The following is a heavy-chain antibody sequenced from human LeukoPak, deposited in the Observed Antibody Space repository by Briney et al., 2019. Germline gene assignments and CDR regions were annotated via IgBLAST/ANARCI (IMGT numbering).Heavy chain of an antibody. J-gene: IGHJ4*02. D-gene: IGHD3-22*01. CDR3: ARVGKPHVPRERITMIVVLDY. V-gene: IGHV1-2*02. CDR2: INPDSGGT. CDR1: GYTFTGYY. Sequence: ASVTVSCKASGYTFTGYYMHWVRQAPGQGLEWMGWINPDSGGTNYAQKVQGRVTMTRDTSISTAYRERSRLRSDDTAVYYWARVGKPHVPRERITMIVVLDYWGQGTLVTVSS.